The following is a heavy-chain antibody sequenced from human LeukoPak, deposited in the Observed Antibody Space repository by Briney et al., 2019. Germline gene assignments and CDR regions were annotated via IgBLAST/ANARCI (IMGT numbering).Heavy chain of an antibody. CDR2: INHSGST. D-gene: IGHD3-16*01. CDR3: ARSPWGLRLGELFVVNWFDP. J-gene: IGHJ5*02. V-gene: IGHV4-34*01. CDR1: GGSFSGYY. Sequence: NSSETLSLTCAVYGGSFSGYYWSWIRQPPGKGLEWIGEINHSGSTNYNPSLKSRVTISVDTSKNQFSLKLSSVTAADTAVYYCARSPWGLRLGELFVVNWFDPWGQGTLVTVSS.